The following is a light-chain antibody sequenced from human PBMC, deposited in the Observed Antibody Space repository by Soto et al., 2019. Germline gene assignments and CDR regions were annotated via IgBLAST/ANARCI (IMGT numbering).Light chain of an antibody. V-gene: IGKV3-11*01. CDR2: DAS. CDR3: QQRSNWPPIT. J-gene: IGKJ5*01. Sequence: EIVLTQSPATLSLSPGERATLSCRAIQSVGNDFLAWYQQKPGQAPRLLIYDASHRAAGIPARFSGSGFGTDFTLTISSLEPEDAAVYYCQQRSNWPPITFGQGTRLEN. CDR1: QSVGNDF.